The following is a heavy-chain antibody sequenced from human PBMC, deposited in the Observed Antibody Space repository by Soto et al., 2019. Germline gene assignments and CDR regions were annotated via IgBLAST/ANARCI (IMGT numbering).Heavy chain of an antibody. J-gene: IGHJ6*02. V-gene: IGHV2-70*01. D-gene: IGHD4-17*01. CDR1: GFSLSTSGMC. CDR2: IDWDDDK. CDR3: ARIATDYGDYDYYGMDV. Sequence: PTLVNPTQTLTLTCTFSGFSLSTSGMCVSWIRQPPGKALEWLALIDWDDDKYYSTSLKTRLTISKDTSKNQVVLTMTNMDPVDTATYYCARIATDYGDYDYYGMDVWGQGTTVTVSS.